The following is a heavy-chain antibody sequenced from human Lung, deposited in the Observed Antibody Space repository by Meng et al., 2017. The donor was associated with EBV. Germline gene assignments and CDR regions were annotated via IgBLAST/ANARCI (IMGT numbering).Heavy chain of an antibody. V-gene: IGHV4-31*03. D-gene: IGHD3-10*01. CDR1: GGSVISGGYY. CDR3: VNAGRFGESLGDY. J-gene: IGHJ4*02. CDR2: IYYTGSS. Sequence: QVPLQESGPGMVQPSQTLSLTCTVSGGSVISGGYYWSWIRQQPGKGLEWIGYIYYTGSSFYNPSLKSRVTISVDTSKNQFSLNLSSVTAADTAVYYCVNAGRFGESLGDYWGQGILVTVSS.